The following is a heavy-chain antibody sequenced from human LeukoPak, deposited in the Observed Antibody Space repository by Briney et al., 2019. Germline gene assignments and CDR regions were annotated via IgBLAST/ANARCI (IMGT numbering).Heavy chain of an antibody. CDR1: GYTFTSYG. CDR3: ARTYSSGWYYYYYYMDV. Sequence: GASVKVSCKASGYTFTSYGICWVRQAPGQGLEWMGWISAYNGNTSYAQKLQDRVTMTTDTSTSTAYMELRSLRSDDTAVYYCARTYSSGWYYYYYYMDVWGKGTTVTVSS. J-gene: IGHJ6*03. CDR2: ISAYNGNT. V-gene: IGHV1-18*01. D-gene: IGHD6-19*01.